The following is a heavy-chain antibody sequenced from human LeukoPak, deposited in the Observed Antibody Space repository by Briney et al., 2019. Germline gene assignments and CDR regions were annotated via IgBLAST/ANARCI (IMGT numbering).Heavy chain of an antibody. CDR2: INPNSGAT. D-gene: IGHD6-13*01. Sequence: ASVKVSCKASGYTFTGYYMHWLRHAPGQGLEWMGWINPNSGATNYAQKFQGRVTLTRDTSISTAYMELSRLRSDDTAVYYCAREPPRIAAAANYYYYGMDVWGQGTTVTVSS. CDR1: GYTFTGYY. J-gene: IGHJ6*02. V-gene: IGHV1-2*02. CDR3: AREPPRIAAAANYYYYGMDV.